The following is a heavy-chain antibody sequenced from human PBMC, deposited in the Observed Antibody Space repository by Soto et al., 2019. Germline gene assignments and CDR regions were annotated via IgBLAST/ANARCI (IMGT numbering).Heavy chain of an antibody. CDR2: TFYRSRWYN. CDR1: GDSVSSNDAA. J-gene: IGHJ3*02. D-gene: IGHD3-3*01. CDR3: AREGQFWNGYDSFWVNGFDT. Sequence: QVQLQQSGPGLVKPSQTLSLTCSISGDSVSSNDAAWNWVRQSPSRGLEWLGRTFYRSRWYNESDESVRGNMSINPDTTNKHFSLQLMFVTPEVRGVYDFAREGQFWNGYDSFWVNGFDTWGQGTTVIVSS. V-gene: IGHV6-1*01.